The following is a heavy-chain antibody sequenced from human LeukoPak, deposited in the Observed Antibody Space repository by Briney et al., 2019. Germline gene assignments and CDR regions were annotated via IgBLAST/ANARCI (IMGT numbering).Heavy chain of an antibody. J-gene: IGHJ4*02. Sequence: PGGSLRLSCAASGFIFSDYAMSWVRQAPGRGLEWVSSISGGGASTYYADSVRGRFTISRDKSKNTLYLQMNNLRVEDTAVYYCAKRRGDCSNGQGCGDSWGQGTLVTVSS. CDR3: AKRRGDCSNGQGCGDS. CDR1: GFIFSDYA. V-gene: IGHV3-23*01. D-gene: IGHD2-8*01. CDR2: ISGGGAST.